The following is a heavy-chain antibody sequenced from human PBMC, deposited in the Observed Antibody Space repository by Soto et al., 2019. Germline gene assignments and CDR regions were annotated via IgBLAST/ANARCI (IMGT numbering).Heavy chain of an antibody. V-gene: IGHV3-7*01. CDR2: IKEDGSET. CDR1: GFPFRRFL. D-gene: IGHD3-16*01. Sequence: AQLVESGGGLVQPGGSLKTFRCASGFPFRRFLVGLVRQAPGKGAGWVASIKEDGSETQSLDSVKGRFAISRDNARNAVYLQMSSLRVEDTAVYYCARVLVVSSAVGPESPYDAFDIWGQGTPVTVSS. CDR3: ARVLVVSSAVGPESPYDAFDI. J-gene: IGHJ3*02.